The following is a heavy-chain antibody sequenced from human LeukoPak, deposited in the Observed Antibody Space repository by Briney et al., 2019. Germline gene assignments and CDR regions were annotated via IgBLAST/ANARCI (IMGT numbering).Heavy chain of an antibody. CDR2: TYSRSEWYN. CDR1: GHTVPSNSAA. CDR3: AREYERGERNWFDP. J-gene: IGHJ5*02. D-gene: IGHD2-8*01. V-gene: IGHV6-1*01. Sequence: QTLSLTRAISGHTVPSNSAARKSISQSPSRGLDWLGSTYSRSEWYNANAVWVSRPRTITPDTSKDQFSLQLNAVTPEDTAVYYCAREYERGERNWFDPWGQGTLVTVSS.